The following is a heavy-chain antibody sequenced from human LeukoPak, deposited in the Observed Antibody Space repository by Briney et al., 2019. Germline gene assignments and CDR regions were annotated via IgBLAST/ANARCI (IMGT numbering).Heavy chain of an antibody. CDR2: ISGSGGST. D-gene: IGHD3-3*01. Sequence: GGSLRLSCAASGFTFSSYSMNWVRQAPGKGLEWVSAISGSGGSTYYADSVKGRSTISRDNSKTTLYLQMNSLRAEDTAVYYCAKEAYFGVVTLWGQGTLVTVSS. V-gene: IGHV3-23*01. J-gene: IGHJ4*02. CDR1: GFTFSSYS. CDR3: AKEAYFGVVTL.